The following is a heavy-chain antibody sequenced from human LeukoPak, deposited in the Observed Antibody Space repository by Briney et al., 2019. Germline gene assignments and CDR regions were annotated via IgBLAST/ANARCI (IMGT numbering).Heavy chain of an antibody. CDR3: ARAQLPHPYYYCGMDV. V-gene: IGHV4-31*03. Sequence: PSQTLSLTCTLSGGSISSGGYYWSWIRQHPGKGLEWIGYIYYSGSTYYNPSLKSRVTISVDTSKNQFSLKLSSVTAADTAVYYCARAQLPHPYYYCGMDVWGKGTTVTVSS. CDR1: GGSISSGGYY. D-gene: IGHD2-2*01. J-gene: IGHJ6*04. CDR2: IYYSGST.